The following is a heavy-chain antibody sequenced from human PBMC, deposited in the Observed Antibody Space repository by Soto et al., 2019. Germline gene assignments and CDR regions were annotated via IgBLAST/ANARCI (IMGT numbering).Heavy chain of an antibody. V-gene: IGHV1-2*04. D-gene: IGHD5-18*01. CDR1: GYTFTGYY. CDR2: INPNSGGT. J-gene: IGHJ4*02. Sequence: QVQLVQSGAEVKKPGAAVKVSCKASGYTFTGYYMHWVRQAPGQGLEWMGWINPNSGGTNYAQKFQRWVTMTRDTSISTAYMELSRLRSDDKAVYYCARGDTAMVTGYFDYWGQGTLVTVSS. CDR3: ARGDTAMVTGYFDY.